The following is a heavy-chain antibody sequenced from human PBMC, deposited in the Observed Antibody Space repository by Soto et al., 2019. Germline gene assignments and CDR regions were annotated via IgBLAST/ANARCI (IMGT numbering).Heavy chain of an antibody. CDR2: IRSKSNNYAT. Sequence: EVQLVESGGGLVQPGESLTLSCAATGFTFSGSAIHWVRQASGKGLEWVGRIRSKSNNYATSYAASVKGRFTISRDDSKDTAYLQMNSPKTEDTALYYCATYDYGDLSIDYWGQGTLVTVSS. V-gene: IGHV3-73*02. CDR3: ATYDYGDLSIDY. D-gene: IGHD4-17*01. CDR1: GFTFSGSA. J-gene: IGHJ4*02.